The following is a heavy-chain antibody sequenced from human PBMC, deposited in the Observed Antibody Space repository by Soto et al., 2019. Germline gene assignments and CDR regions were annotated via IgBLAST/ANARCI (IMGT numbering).Heavy chain of an antibody. D-gene: IGHD3-3*01. J-gene: IGHJ3*02. CDR2: IYYSGST. V-gene: IGHV4-39*01. Sequence: SETLSLTCTVSGGSISSNSYYWGWIRQPPGKGLEWIGNIYYSGSTYYNPTLKSRVTISVDTSKNQFSLRLSSVTAADTAVYYCARISNFDFWSGPDALDIWGQGTMVTVSS. CDR3: ARISNFDFWSGPDALDI. CDR1: GGSISSNSYY.